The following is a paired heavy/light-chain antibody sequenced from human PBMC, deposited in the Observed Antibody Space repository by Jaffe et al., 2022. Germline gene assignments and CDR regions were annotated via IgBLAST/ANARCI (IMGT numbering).Heavy chain of an antibody. V-gene: IGHV3-49*04. Sequence: EVQLVESGGGLVQPGRSLRLSCTASGFTFGDYAMSWVRQAPGKGLEWVGFIRSKAYGGTTEYAASVKGRFTISRDDSKSIAYLQMNSLKTEDTAVYYCTSVRGYSYGYWAYYYYYMDVWGKGTTVTVSS. D-gene: IGHD5-18*01. CDR3: TSVRGYSYGYWAYYYYYMDV. J-gene: IGHJ6*03. CDR1: GFTFGDYA. CDR2: IRSKAYGGTT.
Light chain of an antibody. Sequence: DIQMTQSPSSLSASVGDRVTITCQASQDISNYLNWYQQKPGKAPKLLIYDASNLETGVPSRFSGSGSGTDFTFTISSLQPEDIATYYCQQYDNLPRSFTFGPGTKVDIK. CDR1: QDISNY. CDR3: QQYDNLPRSFT. V-gene: IGKV1-33*01. J-gene: IGKJ3*01. CDR2: DAS.